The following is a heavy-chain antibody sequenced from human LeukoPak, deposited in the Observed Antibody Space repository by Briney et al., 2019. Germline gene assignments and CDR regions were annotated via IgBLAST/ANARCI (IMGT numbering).Heavy chain of an antibody. CDR1: GGSISSYY. J-gene: IGHJ5*02. Sequence: PSETLSLTCTVSGGSISSYYWSWIRQPPGKGLEWIGYIYYSGSTNYNPSLKSRVTISVDTSKNQFSLKLSSVTAADTAVYYCARGPRNYGSGSYSLDPWGQGTLVTVSS. V-gene: IGHV4-59*01. CDR3: ARGPRNYGSGSYSLDP. CDR2: IYYSGST. D-gene: IGHD3-10*01.